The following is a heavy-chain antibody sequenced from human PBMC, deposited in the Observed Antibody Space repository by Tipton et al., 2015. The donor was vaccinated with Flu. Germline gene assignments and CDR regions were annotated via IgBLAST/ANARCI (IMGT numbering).Heavy chain of an antibody. CDR3: ARSTYYYGSGSSDY. D-gene: IGHD3-10*01. V-gene: IGHV4-38-2*01. CDR1: GDSIASDYF. CDR2: IYHTGST. Sequence: LRLSCSVSGDSIASDYFWGWIRQPPGKGLEWIGNIYHTGSTYYNPSLQSRVSISIDTSKNQFSLRLSSVTAADTAVYYCARSTYYYGSGSSDYWGQGTLVTVSS. J-gene: IGHJ4*02.